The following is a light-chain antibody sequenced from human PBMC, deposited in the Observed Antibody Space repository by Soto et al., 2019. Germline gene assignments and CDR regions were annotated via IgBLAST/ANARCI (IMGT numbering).Light chain of an antibody. CDR1: QSISSY. J-gene: IGKJ4*01. CDR3: QQYSSYPLT. CDR2: DAS. V-gene: IGKV1-5*01. Sequence: DIQMAQCPSTLSASVGDRVTIACRASQSISSYLAWYQRTPGKAPKLLIYDASNLETGVPSRFSGSGSGTEFTLTISSLQPDDFATYYCQQYSSYPLTFGGGTKLDIK.